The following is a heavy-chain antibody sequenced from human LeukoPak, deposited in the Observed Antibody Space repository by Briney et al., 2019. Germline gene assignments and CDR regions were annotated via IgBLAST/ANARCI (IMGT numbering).Heavy chain of an antibody. Sequence: GASVKVSCKASGYTFTGYYMHWVRQAPGQGLEWMGWINPNSGGTNYAQKFQGRVTMTRDTSISTAYMELSRLRSDDTAVYYCARGGGPPDPRLHCTNGVCYHFDPWGQGTLVTVSS. CDR3: ARGGGPPDPRLHCTNGVCYHFDP. CDR1: GYTFTGYY. V-gene: IGHV1-2*02. CDR2: INPNSGGT. J-gene: IGHJ5*02. D-gene: IGHD2-8*01.